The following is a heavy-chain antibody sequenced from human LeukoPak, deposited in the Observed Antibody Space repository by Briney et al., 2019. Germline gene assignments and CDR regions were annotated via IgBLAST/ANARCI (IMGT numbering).Heavy chain of an antibody. CDR2: IYPGDSDT. CDR3: ARSSNYYGSGSYGAGVDY. V-gene: IGHV5-51*01. J-gene: IGHJ4*02. CDR1: GYSITSYW. D-gene: IGHD3-10*01. Sequence: GESLKISCKGSGYSITSYWIGWVRQMPGKGLEWMGIIYPGDSDTRYSPSFQGQVTISADKSISTAYLQWSSLKASDTAMYYCARSSNYYGSGSYGAGVDYWGQGTLVTVSS.